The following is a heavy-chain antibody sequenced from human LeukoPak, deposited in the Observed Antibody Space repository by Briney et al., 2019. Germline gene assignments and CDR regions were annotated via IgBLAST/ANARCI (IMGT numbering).Heavy chain of an antibody. D-gene: IGHD1-1*01. CDR2: IIPIFGIA. CDR1: GGTFSSYA. J-gene: IGHJ6*02. CDR3: ARDRAGTGTPYYYGMDV. Sequence: SVKVSCKASGGTFSSYANSWVRQAPGQGLEWMGRIIPIFGIANYAQKFQGRVTITADKSTSTAYMELSSLRSEDTAVYYCARDRAGTGTPYYYGMDVWGQGTTVTVSS. V-gene: IGHV1-69*04.